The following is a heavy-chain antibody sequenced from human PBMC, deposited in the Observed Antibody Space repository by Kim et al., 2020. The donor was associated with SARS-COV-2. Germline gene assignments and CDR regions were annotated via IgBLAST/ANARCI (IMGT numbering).Heavy chain of an antibody. Sequence: GGSLRLSCAASGFTFSNYWMSWVRQAPGKGPEWVANINPGGGEKYHVDSVKGRFTISRDNAKNSLYLQMNSLRAEDTAVYYCATYSSSWFYWGQGTLVTVSS. CDR1: GFTFSNYW. D-gene: IGHD6-13*01. CDR3: ATYSSSWFY. J-gene: IGHJ4*02. V-gene: IGHV3-7*01. CDR2: INPGGGEK.